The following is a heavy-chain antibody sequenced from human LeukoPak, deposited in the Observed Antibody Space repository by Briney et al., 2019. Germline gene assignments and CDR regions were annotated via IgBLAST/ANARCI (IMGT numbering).Heavy chain of an antibody. Sequence: GASVKVSCKASGGTFSTYSISWVRQAPGQGLEWMGRIIPILGTANYAQKFQGRVTITADTSTSTAYMEVSSLRSEDTAVYYCARYCSSTSCYDGHYYYGMGVWGQGTTVTVSS. J-gene: IGHJ6*02. V-gene: IGHV1-69*08. CDR2: IIPILGTA. CDR3: ARYCSSTSCYDGHYYYGMGV. D-gene: IGHD2-2*01. CDR1: GGTFSTYS.